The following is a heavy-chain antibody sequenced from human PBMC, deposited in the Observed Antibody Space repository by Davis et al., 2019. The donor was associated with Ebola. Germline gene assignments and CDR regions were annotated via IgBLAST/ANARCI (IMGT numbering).Heavy chain of an antibody. CDR2: IWYDGSNK. V-gene: IGHV3-33*08. Sequence: PGGSLRLSCAASGFTFSSYGMHWVRQAPGKGLEWVAVIWYDGSNKYYADSVKGRFTISRDNSKNTLYLQMNSLIAEDTAVYYCARDHHGMTTVIYYYYYGMDVWGQGTTVTVSS. J-gene: IGHJ6*02. CDR1: GFTFSSYG. CDR3: ARDHHGMTTVIYYYYYGMDV. D-gene: IGHD4-17*01.